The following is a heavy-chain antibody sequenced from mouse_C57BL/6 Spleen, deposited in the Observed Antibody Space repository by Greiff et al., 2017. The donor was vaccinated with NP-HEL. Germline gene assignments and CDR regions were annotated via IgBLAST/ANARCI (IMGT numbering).Heavy chain of an antibody. CDR3: TILRYDLYYAMDY. V-gene: IGHV5-9-1*02. J-gene: IGHJ4*01. CDR2: ISSGGDYI. CDR1: GFTFSSYA. Sequence: EVKVVESGEGLVKPGGSLKLSCAASGFTFSSYAMSWVRQTPEKRLEWVAYISSGGDYIYYADPVKGRFTISRDNARNTLYLQMSSLKSEDTAMYYCTILRYDLYYAMDYWGQGTSVTVSS. D-gene: IGHD1-1*01.